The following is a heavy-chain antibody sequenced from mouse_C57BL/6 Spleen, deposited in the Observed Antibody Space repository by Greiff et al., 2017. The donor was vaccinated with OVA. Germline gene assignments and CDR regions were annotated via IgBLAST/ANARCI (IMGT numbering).Heavy chain of an antibody. D-gene: IGHD2-5*01. Sequence: EVKLVESGGDLVKPGGSLKLSCAASGFTFSSYGMSWVRQTPDKRLEWVATISSGGSCTYYPDSVKGRFTISRDNAKNTLYLQMSSLKSEDTAMYYCARHEGTYYSNYGVFDYWGQGTTLTVSS. V-gene: IGHV5-6*01. CDR3: ARHEGTYYSNYGVFDY. J-gene: IGHJ2*01. CDR2: ISSGGSCT. CDR1: GFTFSSYG.